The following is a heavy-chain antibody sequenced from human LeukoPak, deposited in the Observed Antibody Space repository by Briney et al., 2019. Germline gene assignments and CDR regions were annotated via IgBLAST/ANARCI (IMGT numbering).Heavy chain of an antibody. V-gene: IGHV3-30*02. J-gene: IGHJ4*02. CDR2: IQYDGSNK. CDR3: AETTSTRNLLSYLDY. CDR1: GFTFSTYD. D-gene: IGHD1-1*01. Sequence: GGSQRLSCAASGFTFSTYDMHWVRQAPGKGLEWVAFIQYDGSNKYYADSVKGRFTISRDNSKNTLYLQMNSLRAEDTAVYYCAETTSTRNLLSYLDYWGQGTLVTVSS.